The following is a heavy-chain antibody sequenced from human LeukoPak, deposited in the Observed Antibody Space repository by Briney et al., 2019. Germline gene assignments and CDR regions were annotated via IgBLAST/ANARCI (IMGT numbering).Heavy chain of an antibody. CDR3: ARGPGYCGGGSCYEYYFDY. CDR1: GYTFTSYD. Sequence: ASVKVSCKASGYTFTSYDINWVRQATGQGLEWMGWMNPNSGNTGYAQKFQGRVTMTRNTSISTAYMELSSLRSEDTAVYYCARGPGYCGGGSCYEYYFDYWGQGTLVTVSS. CDR2: MNPNSGNT. J-gene: IGHJ4*02. D-gene: IGHD2-15*01. V-gene: IGHV1-8*01.